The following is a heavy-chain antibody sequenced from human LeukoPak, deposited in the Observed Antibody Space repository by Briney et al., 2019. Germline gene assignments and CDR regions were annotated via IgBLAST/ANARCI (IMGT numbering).Heavy chain of an antibody. Sequence: GGSLRLSCAASGFTFSSYGMHWVRQAPGKGLEWVAVISYDGSNKYYADSVKGRFTISRDNSKNTLYLQMNSLRAEDTAVYYCAKDGDWTFDIWAKGQWSLSLQ. CDR1: GFTFSSYG. CDR2: ISYDGSNK. V-gene: IGHV3-30*18. J-gene: IGHJ3*02. CDR3: AKDGDWTFDI. D-gene: IGHD2-21*01.